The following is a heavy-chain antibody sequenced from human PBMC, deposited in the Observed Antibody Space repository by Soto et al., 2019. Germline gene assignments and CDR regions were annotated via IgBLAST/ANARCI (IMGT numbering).Heavy chain of an antibody. J-gene: IGHJ4*02. V-gene: IGHV3-23*01. CDR1: GFPFASYA. Sequence: GGSRRLSCAASGFPFASYAMSWVRQTPEKGLEWVAGISGGGNDRYYADFVQGRFTFSRDNSRNILYLQMNSLRADDTAMYFCARSLFMVAPDNEPFDHWRQGTQVIFSS. CDR2: ISGGGNDR. D-gene: IGHD5-12*01. CDR3: ARSLFMVAPDNEPFDH.